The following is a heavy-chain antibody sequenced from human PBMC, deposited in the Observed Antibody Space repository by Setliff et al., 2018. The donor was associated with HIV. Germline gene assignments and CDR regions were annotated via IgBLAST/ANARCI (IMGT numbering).Heavy chain of an antibody. CDR3: VRHVSSSAVFDP. CDR1: GYRFTSYW. V-gene: IGHV5-51*01. J-gene: IGHJ5*02. D-gene: IGHD3-10*01. CDR2: IYLGDSDT. Sequence: GESLKISCKGSGYRFTSYWIDWVRQTPGKGLEWMGIIYLGDSDTRYSPSFQGQVTLSVDKSISTAYLQWSSLKASDTAMYYCVRHVSSSAVFDPWGQGTLVTVS.